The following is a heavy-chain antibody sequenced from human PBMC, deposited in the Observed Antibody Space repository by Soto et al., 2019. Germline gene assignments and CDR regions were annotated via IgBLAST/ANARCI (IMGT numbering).Heavy chain of an antibody. CDR1: GFTFSSYS. V-gene: IGHV3-21*01. Sequence: GGSLRLSCAASGFTFSSYSMNWVRQAPGKGLEWVSSISSSSSYIYYADSVKGRFTISRDNAKNSLYLQMNSLRAEDTAVYYCARTYYDILTGYYYGMDVWGQGTTVTVS. J-gene: IGHJ6*02. CDR3: ARTYYDILTGYYYGMDV. CDR2: ISSSSSYI. D-gene: IGHD3-9*01.